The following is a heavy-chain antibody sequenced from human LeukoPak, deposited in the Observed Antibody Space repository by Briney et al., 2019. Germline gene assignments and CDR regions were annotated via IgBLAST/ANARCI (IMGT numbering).Heavy chain of an antibody. CDR2: INPNSGGT. CDR3: ARADRLHGGPYLIGP. V-gene: IGHV1-2*02. D-gene: IGHD2-21*01. CDR1: GYSFTDYY. Sequence: ASVKVSSKTSGYSFTDYYMHWVRQAPGQGLEWMGWINPNSGGTSSAHQGRVTMTRDTSITTVYMEVSWLTSDDTAIYYCARADRLHGGPYLIGPWGQGTLVTVSS. J-gene: IGHJ5*02.